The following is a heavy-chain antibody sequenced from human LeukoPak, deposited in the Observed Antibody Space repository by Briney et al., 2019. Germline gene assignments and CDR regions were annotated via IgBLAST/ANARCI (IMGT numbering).Heavy chain of an antibody. D-gene: IGHD2-2*01. J-gene: IGHJ6*03. CDR3: ARDLVVGYQLQDYYYYMDV. V-gene: IGHV1-18*01. CDR1: GYTFTSYG. Sequence: ASVKVSCKASGYTFTSYGITWVRQAPGQGLEWMGWISADNGNTNYAQKLQGRVTMTTDTSTSTAYMELRSLRSDDTAVYYCARDLVVGYQLQDYYYYMDVWGKGTTVTVSS. CDR2: ISADNGNT.